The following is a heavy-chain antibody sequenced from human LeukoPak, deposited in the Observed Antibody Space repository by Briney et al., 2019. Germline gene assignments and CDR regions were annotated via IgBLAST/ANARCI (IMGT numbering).Heavy chain of an antibody. V-gene: IGHV4-4*09. CDR2: THTSGSP. Sequence: SETLSLTCTVSGGSMTHYFWNWIRQAPGKGLEWIGYTHTSGSPDYSRSLKSRVTISLHTSKNHFSLMLSSVTAADTAVYFCARATQRYCSGTTCFPYWFDTWGQGTLATVSS. D-gene: IGHD2-2*01. CDR1: GGSMTHYF. J-gene: IGHJ5*02. CDR3: ARATQRYCSGTTCFPYWFDT.